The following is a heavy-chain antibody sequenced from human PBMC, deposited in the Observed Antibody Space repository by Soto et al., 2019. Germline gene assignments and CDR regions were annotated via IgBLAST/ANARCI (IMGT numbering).Heavy chain of an antibody. D-gene: IGHD1-26*01. CDR2: IIPIFGAT. CDR3: ARMGGSFLDS. V-gene: IGHV1-69*06. Sequence: QVQLVQSGAEVKKPGSSVKVSCKASGGTFSSYAITWVRQAPGRGLDWMGEIIPIFGATNFAQKFQGRVTITADKSTTTAYMELSSLTSEDTAVYYCARMGGSFLDSWGQGTLVTVSS. CDR1: GGTFSSYA. J-gene: IGHJ5*01.